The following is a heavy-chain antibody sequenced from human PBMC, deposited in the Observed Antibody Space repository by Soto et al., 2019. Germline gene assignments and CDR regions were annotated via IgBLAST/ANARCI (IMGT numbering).Heavy chain of an antibody. CDR2: IHGGGNT. V-gene: IGHV3-66*01. Sequence: GGSLRLSCVASGFSVSANYMTWIRQAPGKGLEWVSVIHGGGNTYYADSVKGRFTISRDNAKNSLYLQMNSLRAEDTAVYYCARDKFYDSSGYYYPWFDPWGQGTLVTVSS. CDR3: ARDKFYDSSGYYYPWFDP. D-gene: IGHD3-22*01. J-gene: IGHJ5*02. CDR1: GFSVSANY.